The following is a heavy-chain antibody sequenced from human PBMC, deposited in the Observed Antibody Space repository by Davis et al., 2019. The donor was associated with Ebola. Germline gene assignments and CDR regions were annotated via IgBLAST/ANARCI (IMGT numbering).Heavy chain of an antibody. Sequence: ASVKVSCKAFGYTFTSYDINWVRQATGQGLEWMGWMNPNSGNTGYAQKFQGRVTMTRNTSISTAYMELSSLRSEDTAVYYCAREGDYDFWSGTGRFDPWGQGTLVTVSS. CDR3: AREGDYDFWSGTGRFDP. CDR1: GYTFTSYD. D-gene: IGHD3-3*01. V-gene: IGHV1-8*01. CDR2: MNPNSGNT. J-gene: IGHJ5*02.